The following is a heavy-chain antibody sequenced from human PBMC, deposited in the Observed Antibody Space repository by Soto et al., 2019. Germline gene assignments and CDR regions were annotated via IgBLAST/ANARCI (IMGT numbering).Heavy chain of an antibody. CDR2: ISSSSKII. V-gene: IGHV3-21*01. CDR1: GFTFSSYS. CDR3: ARDNILFDI. Sequence: GGSLRLSCAASGFTFSSYSMNWVRQAPGKGLEWVSSISSSSKIIYYADSVKGRFTSSRGNAKNSLHLQMNSLRAEDTAVYYCARDNILFDIWGQGTLVTVSS. J-gene: IGHJ3*02.